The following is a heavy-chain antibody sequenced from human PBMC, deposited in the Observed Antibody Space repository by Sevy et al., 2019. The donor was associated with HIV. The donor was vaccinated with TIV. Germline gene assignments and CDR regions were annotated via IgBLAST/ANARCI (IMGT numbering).Heavy chain of an antibody. J-gene: IGHJ6*02. CDR3: ARESLLCYYYYGMDV. V-gene: IGHV3-21*01. D-gene: IGHD3-16*01. CDR2: ISNSSSYI. Sequence: GGSLRLSCAASGFTFSSYSMNWVRQAPGKGLEWVSSISNSSSYIYYADSVKGRFTISRDNAKNSLYLQMNSLRAEDTAVYYCARESLLCYYYYGMDVWGQGTTVTVSS. CDR1: GFTFSSYS.